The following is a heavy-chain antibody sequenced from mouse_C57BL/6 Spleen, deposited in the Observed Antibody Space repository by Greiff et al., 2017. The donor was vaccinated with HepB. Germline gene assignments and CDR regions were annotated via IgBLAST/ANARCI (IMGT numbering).Heavy chain of an antibody. D-gene: IGHD1-1*01. Sequence: EVKLVESGGGLVKPGGSLKLSCAASGFTFSSYTMSWVRQTPEKRLEWVATISGGGGNTYYPDSVKGRFTISRDNAKNTLYLQMSSLRSEDTALYYCARHYYGSIYFDYWGQGTTLTVSS. CDR2: ISGGGGNT. CDR1: GFTFSSYT. V-gene: IGHV5-9*01. CDR3: ARHYYGSIYFDY. J-gene: IGHJ2*01.